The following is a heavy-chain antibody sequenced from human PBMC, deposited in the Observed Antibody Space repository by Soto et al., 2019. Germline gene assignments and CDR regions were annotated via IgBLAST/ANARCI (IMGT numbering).Heavy chain of an antibody. CDR2: IYWYGDK. CDR1: GFSLSTSGVN. Sequence: QITLKESGPTLVKPTQTLTLTCTFSGFSLSTSGVNVAWIRQPPGKALEWLALIYWYGDKRYSPSLRSRLTITKDTSKNQVVLTMTNMDPVDTATYFCAHRLDDISPFDSWGQGTLVTVSS. V-gene: IGHV2-5*01. J-gene: IGHJ4*02. D-gene: IGHD3-9*01. CDR3: AHRLDDISPFDS.